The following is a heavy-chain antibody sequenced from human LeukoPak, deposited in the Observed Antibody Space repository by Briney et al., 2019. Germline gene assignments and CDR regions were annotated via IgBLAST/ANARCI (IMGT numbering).Heavy chain of an antibody. J-gene: IGHJ5*02. CDR1: SGSISRYY. CDR2: MYHGGSA. Sequence: SETLSLTCTVSSGSISRYYWSWIRQSPGKALEWIGYMYHGGSAHYSPSLKSRVTISIDTSKNQISLKVASVTAADTAVYYCARQDGRWFDPWGQGTLVTVSS. V-gene: IGHV4-59*01. CDR3: ARQDGRWFDP.